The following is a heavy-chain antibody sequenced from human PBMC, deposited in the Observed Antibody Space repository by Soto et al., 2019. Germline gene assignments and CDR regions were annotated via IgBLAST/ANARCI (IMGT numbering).Heavy chain of an antibody. J-gene: IGHJ4*02. Sequence: GGSLRLSCAASGFTFSSYGMHWVRQAPGKGREWVAVIWYDGSNKYYADSVKGRFTISSDNSKNTLYLQMNSLRAEDTAVYYCARDRTSSSYSYYFDYSGQGTLVTVSS. V-gene: IGHV3-33*01. D-gene: IGHD6-13*01. CDR2: IWYDGSNK. CDR3: ARDRTSSSYSYYFDY. CDR1: GFTFSSYG.